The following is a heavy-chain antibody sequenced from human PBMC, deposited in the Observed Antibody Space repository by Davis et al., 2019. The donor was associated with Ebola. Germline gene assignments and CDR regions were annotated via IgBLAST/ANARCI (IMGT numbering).Heavy chain of an antibody. V-gene: IGHV1-46*01. CDR1: GYTFTSYF. J-gene: IGHJ4*02. D-gene: IGHD1-1*01. CDR3: ATDRWNGKALDY. Sequence: ASVKVSCKTSGYTFTSYFIHWVRQAPGQGLEWLGIINPGADTTNFAQKFQGRVTLTRDTSTSTVYMELSGLRSEDTAVYYCATDRWNGKALDYWGQGTLVTVSS. CDR2: INPGADTT.